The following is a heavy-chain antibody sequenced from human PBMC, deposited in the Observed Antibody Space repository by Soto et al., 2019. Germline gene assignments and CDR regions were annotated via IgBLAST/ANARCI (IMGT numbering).Heavy chain of an antibody. CDR1: GYTFTSYD. D-gene: IGHD2-2*02. Sequence: QVQLVQSGAEVKKPGASVRVSCKASGYTFTSYDINWVRQATGQGLEWMGWMNPNSGNTGYAQKLQGRXTXTXNTSISTVYMELSSLRSEDTAVYYCAREGTIRGDDYWGQGTLVTVSS. V-gene: IGHV1-8*01. CDR3: AREGTIRGDDY. CDR2: MNPNSGNT. J-gene: IGHJ4*02.